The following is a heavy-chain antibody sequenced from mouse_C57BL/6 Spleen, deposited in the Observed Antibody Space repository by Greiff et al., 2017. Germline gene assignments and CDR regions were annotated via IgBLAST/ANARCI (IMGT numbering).Heavy chain of an antibody. V-gene: IGHV1-69*01. Sequence: QVQLQQPGAELVMPGASVKLSCKASGYTFTSYWMHWVKQRPGQGLEWIGEIDPSDSYTNYNQKFKGKSTLTVDKSSSTAYMQLSSLTSEYSAVYYCARGEVGGYYAWYFDVWGTGTTVTVSS. CDR3: ARGEVGGYYAWYFDV. CDR2: IDPSDSYT. D-gene: IGHD2-3*01. CDR1: GYTFTSYW. J-gene: IGHJ1*03.